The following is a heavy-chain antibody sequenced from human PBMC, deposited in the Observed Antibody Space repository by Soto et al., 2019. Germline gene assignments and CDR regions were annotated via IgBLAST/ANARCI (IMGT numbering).Heavy chain of an antibody. J-gene: IGHJ6*02. CDR2: ISFDGSRK. D-gene: IGHD2-2*01. CDR3: ARDTVTSLTPYQGFYYYGMDV. Sequence: QAHLVESGGGVVQPGGSLTLSCTASGFPFSSYTMHWLRRAPGKGLEWVGIISFDGSRKYYADWLKGRIVISRDNSKDSLYLQMDTLRPDDTAIYYCARDTVTSLTPYQGFYYYGMDVWGQGTTVTVSS. CDR1: GFPFSSYT. V-gene: IGHV3-30*09.